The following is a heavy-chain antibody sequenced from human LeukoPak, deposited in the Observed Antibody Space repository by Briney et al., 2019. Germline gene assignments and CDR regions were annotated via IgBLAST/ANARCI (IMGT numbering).Heavy chain of an antibody. CDR3: ARAFDY. CDR2: ISSSGSPI. J-gene: IGHJ4*02. CDR1: VFTFSSHE. Sequence: QPGGSLRVSCVATVFTFSSHEINWVRQETGKGLEWVSSISSSGSPIRYADSVKGRFTVSRDNAKNTLYLQMNSLRAEDTSVYYCARAFDYWGQGALVTVSS. V-gene: IGHV3-48*03.